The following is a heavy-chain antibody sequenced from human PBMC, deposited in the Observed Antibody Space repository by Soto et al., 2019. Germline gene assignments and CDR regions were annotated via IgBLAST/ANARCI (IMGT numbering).Heavy chain of an antibody. J-gene: IGHJ6*03. Sequence: EVQLLESGGGLVQPGGSLRLSCAASGFTFSSYAMSWVRQDPGKGLEWVSANSGSGGSTYYADSVKGRFTISRDNSKNTLYLQMNSLRAEDTAVYYCAKDGCSSTSCFGNDYYYMDVWGKGTTVTVSS. V-gene: IGHV3-23*01. CDR3: AKDGCSSTSCFGNDYYYMDV. D-gene: IGHD2-2*01. CDR2: NSGSGGST. CDR1: GFTFSSYA.